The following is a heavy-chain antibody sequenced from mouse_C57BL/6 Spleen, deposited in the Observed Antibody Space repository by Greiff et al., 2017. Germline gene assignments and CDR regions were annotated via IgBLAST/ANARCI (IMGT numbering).Heavy chain of an antibody. D-gene: IGHD1-1*01. CDR1: GYTFTSYW. CDR2: IDPNSGGT. J-gene: IGHJ4*01. V-gene: IGHV1-72*01. CDR3: ARRDYYGSSYDYAMDY. Sequence: QVQLKQSGAELVKPGASVKLSCKASGYTFTSYWMHWVKQRPGRGLEWIGRIDPNSGGTKYNEKFKSKATLTVDKPSSTAYMQLSSLTSEDSAVYYCARRDYYGSSYDYAMDYWGQGTSVTVSS.